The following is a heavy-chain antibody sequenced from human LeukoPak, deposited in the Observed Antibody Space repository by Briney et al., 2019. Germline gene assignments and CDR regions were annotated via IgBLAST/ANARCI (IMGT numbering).Heavy chain of an antibody. D-gene: IGHD1-26*01. Sequence: SETLSLTCTVSGGSNSSYYWSWIRQPPGKGLEWIGYIYYSGSTNYNPSLKSRVTISVDTSKNQFSLKLSSVTAADTAVYYCARGSIVGASPVDYWGQGTLVTVSS. J-gene: IGHJ4*02. CDR3: ARGSIVGASPVDY. V-gene: IGHV4-59*01. CDR1: GGSNSSYY. CDR2: IYYSGST.